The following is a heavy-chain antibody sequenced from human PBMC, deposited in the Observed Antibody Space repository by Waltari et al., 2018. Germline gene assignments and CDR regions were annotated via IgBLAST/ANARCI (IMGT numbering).Heavy chain of an antibody. CDR3: ARHRGDIVVVPAASFDP. CDR2: IYYSGST. CDR1: GGSISSSSYY. D-gene: IGHD2-2*01. V-gene: IGHV4-39*01. J-gene: IGHJ5*02. Sequence: QLQLQESGPGLVKPSETLSLTCTVPGGSISSSSYYWGWIRQPPGKGLEWIGSIYYSGSTYYNPSLKSRVTISVDTSKNQFSLKLSSVTAADTAVYYCARHRGDIVVVPAASFDPWGQGTLVTVSS.